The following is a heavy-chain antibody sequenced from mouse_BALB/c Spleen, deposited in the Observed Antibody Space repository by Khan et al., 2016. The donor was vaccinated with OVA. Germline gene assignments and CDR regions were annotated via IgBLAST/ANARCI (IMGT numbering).Heavy chain of an antibody. Sequence: EVELVESGGDLVKPGGSLKLSCAASGFTFSTYGMSWVRQTPDKRLEWVATVSTGGSYTYYPDSVKGRFTISRDNAKNTLYLQMSGLKSEDTAMFYCTSHAYYYDSEWFAYWGQGTLVTVSA. V-gene: IGHV5-6*01. D-gene: IGHD1-1*01. CDR3: TSHAYYYDSEWFAY. CDR1: GFTFSTYG. J-gene: IGHJ3*01. CDR2: VSTGGSYT.